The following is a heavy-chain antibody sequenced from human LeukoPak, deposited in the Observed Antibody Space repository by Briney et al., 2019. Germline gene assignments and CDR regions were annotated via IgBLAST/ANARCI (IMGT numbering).Heavy chain of an antibody. D-gene: IGHD5-18*01. CDR3: ARGRRRYSYGYLGGP. Sequence: GSSVKVSCKASGGTFSSYAISWVRQAPGQGLEWMGWINPNSGGTNYAQKFQGRVTMTRDTSISTAYMELSRLRSDDTAVYYCARGRRRYSYGYLGGPWGQGTLVTVSS. J-gene: IGHJ4*02. CDR1: GGTFSSYA. V-gene: IGHV1-2*02. CDR2: INPNSGGT.